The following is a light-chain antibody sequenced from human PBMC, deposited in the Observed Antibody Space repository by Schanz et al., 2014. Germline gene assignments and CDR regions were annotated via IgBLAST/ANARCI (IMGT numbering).Light chain of an antibody. CDR3: QVWDSSWV. CDR2: DDS. CDR1: NIGGRS. J-gene: IGLJ2*01. V-gene: IGLV3-21*03. Sequence: SYELTQPPSVSVAPGKTARITCGGTNIGGRSVHWYQQKPGQAPVLVVHDDSDRPSGIPERFSGSNSGNTATLTISRVEAGDEADYYCQVWDSSWVFGGGTKLTVL.